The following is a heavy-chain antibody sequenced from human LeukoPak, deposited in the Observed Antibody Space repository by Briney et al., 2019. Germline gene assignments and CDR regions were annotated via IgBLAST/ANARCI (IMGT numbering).Heavy chain of an antibody. V-gene: IGHV3-33*01. Sequence: GGSLRLSCAASGISFSAHGMHWVRQAPGKGLEWVAIIRFDGSNIHYADSVKGRFTISRDNSKNTLYLQMNSLRAEDTAVYYCARDLIRFGAGGGFDYWGQGTLVTVSS. D-gene: IGHD3-10*01. J-gene: IGHJ4*02. CDR2: IRFDGSNI. CDR1: GISFSAHG. CDR3: ARDLIRFGAGGGFDY.